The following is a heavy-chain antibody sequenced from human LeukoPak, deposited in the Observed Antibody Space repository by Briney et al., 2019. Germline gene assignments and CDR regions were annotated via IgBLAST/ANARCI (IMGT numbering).Heavy chain of an antibody. CDR3: VGVAFDI. V-gene: IGHV3-30-3*01. Sequence: PGRSLRLSGAASGFTFSSYAMHWVRQAPGKGLEWVAVISYDGSNKYYADSVKGRFTISRDNSKNTLYLQMNSLRAEDTAVYYAVGVAFDIWGQGTMVTVSS. CDR2: ISYDGSNK. D-gene: IGHD2-8*02. J-gene: IGHJ3*02. CDR1: GFTFSSYA.